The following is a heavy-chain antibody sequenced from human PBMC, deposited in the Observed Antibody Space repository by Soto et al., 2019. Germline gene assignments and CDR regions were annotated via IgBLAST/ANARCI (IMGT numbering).Heavy chain of an antibody. V-gene: IGHV4-59*08. J-gene: IGHJ6*03. CDR3: ARIYSYGYPSYYYYYMDV. CDR1: GGSISSFH. D-gene: IGHD5-18*01. CDR2: IYYSGST. Sequence: SETLSLTCTVSGGSISSFHWSWIRQPPGKGLEWIGYIYYSGSTNYNPSLKSRVTISVDTSKNQFSLKLSSVTAADTAVYYCARIYSYGYPSYYYYYMDVWGKGTTVTVSS.